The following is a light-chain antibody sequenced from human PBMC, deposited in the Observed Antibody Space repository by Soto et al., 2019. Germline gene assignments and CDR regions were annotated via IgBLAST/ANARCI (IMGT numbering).Light chain of an antibody. J-gene: IGLJ1*01. CDR3: CSYAGDSYV. Sequence: QSVLTQPASVSLSPGQSITISCTGTSSDVGNYNLVSWYQQHPGKAPKLMIYDVSKRPSGVSNRFSGSKSGNTASLTISGLQADDEADYYCCSYAGDSYVFGTGTKVTVL. CDR2: DVS. V-gene: IGLV2-23*02. CDR1: SSDVGNYNL.